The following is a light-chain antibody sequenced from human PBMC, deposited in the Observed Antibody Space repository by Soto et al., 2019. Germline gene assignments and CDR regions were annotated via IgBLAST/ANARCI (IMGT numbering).Light chain of an antibody. Sequence: DIQMTQSPSTLSASVGDRVTITCRASQSITRLLAWYQQKPGRAPTLLIYKASTLEIGVPSRFSGSGYGTAFTLTISSLQPDDFATYYCQPYTSYPLTFGQGTRLEIK. CDR1: QSITRL. CDR2: KAS. J-gene: IGKJ5*01. V-gene: IGKV1-5*03. CDR3: QPYTSYPLT.